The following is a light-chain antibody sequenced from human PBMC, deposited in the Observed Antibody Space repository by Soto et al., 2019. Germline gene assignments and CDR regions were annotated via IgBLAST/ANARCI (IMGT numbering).Light chain of an antibody. V-gene: IGLV1-40*01. CDR2: GNN. CDR3: QSYDSTLRVV. Sequence: QSVLTQPPSVSGAPGQRVTISCTGSSSNIGAGYDVHWYQQLPGTAPKLLIYGNNNRPSGVPDRFSGSESGTSASLAITGLQAEDDADYYCQSYDSTLRVVFGGGTKLTVL. J-gene: IGLJ2*01. CDR1: SSNIGAGYD.